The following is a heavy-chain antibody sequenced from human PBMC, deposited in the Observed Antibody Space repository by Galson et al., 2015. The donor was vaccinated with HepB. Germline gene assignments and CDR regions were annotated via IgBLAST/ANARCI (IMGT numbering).Heavy chain of an antibody. CDR2: ISSSSSYI. CDR1: GFTFSSYS. D-gene: IGHD3-3*01. Sequence: SLRLSCAASGFTFSSYSMNWVRQAPGKGLEWVSSISSSSSYIYYADSVKGRFTISRDNAKNSLYLQMNSLRAEDTAVYYCARDVFGADFWSGYPRHYGMDVWGQGTTVTVSS. V-gene: IGHV3-21*01. J-gene: IGHJ6*02. CDR3: ARDVFGADFWSGYPRHYGMDV.